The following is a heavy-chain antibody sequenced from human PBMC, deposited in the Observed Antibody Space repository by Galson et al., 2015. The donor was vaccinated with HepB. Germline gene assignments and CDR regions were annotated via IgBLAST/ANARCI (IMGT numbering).Heavy chain of an antibody. J-gene: IGHJ4*02. CDR1: GFTFDDCA. D-gene: IGHD6-13*01. CDR3: AKEYSSSWSLDY. Sequence: SLRLSCAASGFTFDDCAIHWVRQTPGKGLEWVSGISWNSGGVAYADSVKGRFTISRDNAKNSLYLQMNSLRVEDTALYYCAKEYSSSWSLDYWGQGTLVTVSS. V-gene: IGHV3-9*01. CDR2: ISWNSGGV.